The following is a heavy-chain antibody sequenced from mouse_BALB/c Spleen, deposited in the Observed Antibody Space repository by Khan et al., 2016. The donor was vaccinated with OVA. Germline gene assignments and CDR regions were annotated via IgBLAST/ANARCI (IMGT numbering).Heavy chain of an antibody. D-gene: IGHD2-14*01. CDR2: INTHSGVP. CDR1: GYTFTTAG. Sequence: QIQLVQSGPELKKPGETVRISCKASGYTFTTAGIQWVQKMPGKGLKWIGWINTHSGVPKYAEDFKGRFAFSLEISVTTAYLQITNLKNEDTATYFSARGGAAYYRNDGSAMEYWGQGTSVTVSS. CDR3: ARGGAAYYRNDGSAMEY. V-gene: IGHV9-4*02. J-gene: IGHJ4*01.